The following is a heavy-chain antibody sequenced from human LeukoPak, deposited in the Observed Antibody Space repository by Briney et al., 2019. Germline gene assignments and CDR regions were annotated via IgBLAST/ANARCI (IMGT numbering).Heavy chain of an antibody. Sequence: GGSLRLSCTASGFTFSSYSMSWVRQAPGKGLEWVSSISSSGGNTYYPDSMKGRFTISRDNSKNTLYLQMNSLRAEDTAVYYCAKGYRGVGAIVDYWGQGTLVTVSS. D-gene: IGHD1-26*01. CDR2: ISSSGGNT. V-gene: IGHV3-23*01. CDR1: GFTFSSYS. CDR3: AKGYRGVGAIVDY. J-gene: IGHJ4*02.